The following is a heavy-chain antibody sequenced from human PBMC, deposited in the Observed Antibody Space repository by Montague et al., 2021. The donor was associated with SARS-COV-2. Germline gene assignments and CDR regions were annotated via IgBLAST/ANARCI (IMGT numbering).Heavy chain of an antibody. CDR1: GDSVCSNSAT. V-gene: IGHV6-1*01. Sequence: CAISGDSVCSNSATWNWIRQSPSRGLEWLGRTYYRSMWKSDYARSVKSRIAINPATSKNQFSLQLSSVTPEDTALYYCVRGIEAAGSYDYWGQGTLVTVSS. D-gene: IGHD6-13*01. CDR3: VRGIEAAGSYDY. CDR2: TYYRSMWKS. J-gene: IGHJ4*02.